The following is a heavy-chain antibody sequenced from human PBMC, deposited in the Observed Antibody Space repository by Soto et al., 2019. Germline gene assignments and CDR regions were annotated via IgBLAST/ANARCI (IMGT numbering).Heavy chain of an antibody. CDR1: GVTVSSNY. V-gene: IGHV3-66*04. J-gene: IGHJ4*02. CDR2: IYSGGST. D-gene: IGHD5-18*01. Sequence: EVQLVESGGGLVQPGGSLRLSCAASGVTVSSNYMSWVRQAPGKGLAWASVIYSGGSTYYADSVKGRFTISRDNSKNTLYLQMNSLRAEDTAVYYCARHGYNYGGGYFDYWGQGTLVTVSS. CDR3: ARHGYNYGGGYFDY.